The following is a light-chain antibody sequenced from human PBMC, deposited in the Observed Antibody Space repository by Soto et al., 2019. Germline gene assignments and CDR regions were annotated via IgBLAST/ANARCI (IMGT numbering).Light chain of an antibody. CDR3: QQRDNWPWT. CDR1: QSIRSN. CDR2: DAS. J-gene: IGKJ1*01. Sequence: EIVLTQSPATLSLSPGERATLSCRASQSIRSNLAWYQHKPGQAPRLLIYDASNRATGIPGRFSGSGSGTDVTLTISNLEPEDFAVYYCQQRDNWPWTFGQGAKVEIK. V-gene: IGKV3-11*01.